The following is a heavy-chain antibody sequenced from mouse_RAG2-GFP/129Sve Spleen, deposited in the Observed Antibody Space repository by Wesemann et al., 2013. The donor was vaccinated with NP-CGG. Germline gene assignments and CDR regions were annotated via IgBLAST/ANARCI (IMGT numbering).Heavy chain of an antibody. V-gene: IGHV1-5*01. CDR2: IYPGNSDT. J-gene: IGHJ4*01. D-gene: IGHD3-1*01. CDR3: ARSGNSYYAMDY. CDR1: GYTFTSYW. Sequence: EVQLQQSGTVLARPGASVKMSCKASGYTFTSYWMHWVKQRPGQGLEWIGAIYPGNSDTSYNQKFKGKATLTVDKSSSTAYMELSSLTSEDSAVYYCARSGNSYYAMDYWGGSRGTSVTVSS.